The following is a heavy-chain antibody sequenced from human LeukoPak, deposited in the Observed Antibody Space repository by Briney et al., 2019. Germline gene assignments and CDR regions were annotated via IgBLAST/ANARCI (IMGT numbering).Heavy chain of an antibody. V-gene: IGHV4-61*01. CDR3: ARVAAAGPSNLGWYFDL. J-gene: IGHJ2*01. CDR1: GGSVSSDSYY. D-gene: IGHD6-13*01. CDR2: IYFRGST. Sequence: PSETLSLTCTVSGGSVSSDSYYWSWIRQPPGKGLEWIGYIYFRGSTNYKSSLKSRVTISVDTSKNQFSLKLSAVTAADTAVYYCARVAAAGPSNLGWYFDLWGRGTLVTVSS.